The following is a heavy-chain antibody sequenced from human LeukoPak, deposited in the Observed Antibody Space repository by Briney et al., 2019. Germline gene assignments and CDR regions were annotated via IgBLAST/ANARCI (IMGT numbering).Heavy chain of an antibody. D-gene: IGHD1-26*01. V-gene: IGHV1-2*02. J-gene: IGHJ4*02. Sequence: WASVKVSCKASGYTFTGYYMHWVRQAPGQGLEWMGWINPNSGGTNYAQKFQGRVTMTRDTFISTAYMELSRLRSDDTAVYYCARVPPNSGSYGYWGQGTLVTVSS. CDR1: GYTFTGYY. CDR3: ARVPPNSGSYGY. CDR2: INPNSGGT.